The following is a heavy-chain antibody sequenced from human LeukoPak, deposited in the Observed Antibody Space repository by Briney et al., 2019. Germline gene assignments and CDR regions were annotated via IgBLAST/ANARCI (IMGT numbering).Heavy chain of an antibody. CDR3: ARGSGYSYAFTGRERTKSRLDY. CDR1: GGSISSSSYY. Sequence: SETLSLTCTVSGGSISSSSYYWGWIRQPPGKGLEWIGSIYYSGSTYYNPSLKSRVTISVDTSKNQFSLKLSSVTAADTAVYYCARGSGYSYAFTGRERTKSRLDYWGQGTLVTVSS. CDR2: IYYSGST. V-gene: IGHV4-39*01. D-gene: IGHD5-18*01. J-gene: IGHJ4*02.